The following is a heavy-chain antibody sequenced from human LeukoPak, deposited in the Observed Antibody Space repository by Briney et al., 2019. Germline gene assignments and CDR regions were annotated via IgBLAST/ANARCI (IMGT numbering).Heavy chain of an antibody. Sequence: PSETLSFTGTVSGGSISSGDYSWSWIRQPPGKGLEWFGYIYYSGSTYYNPSLKSRVTISVDTSKNQFSLKLSSVTAADTAVYFCASAYCSSTTCYTFDYWGQGTLVTVSS. D-gene: IGHD2-2*01. CDR3: ASAYCSSTTCYTFDY. J-gene: IGHJ4*02. V-gene: IGHV4-30-4*01. CDR1: GGSISSGDYS. CDR2: IYYSGST.